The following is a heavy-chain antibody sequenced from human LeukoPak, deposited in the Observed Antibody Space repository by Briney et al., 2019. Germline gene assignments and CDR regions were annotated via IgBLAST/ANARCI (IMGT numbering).Heavy chain of an antibody. CDR1: RFTLGDYA. CDR3: TRGPIQLWIHNAMDV. D-gene: IGHD5-18*01. J-gene: IGHJ6*02. Sequence: PGRSLRLSCTTSRFTLGDYAMSWVRQAPGKGLEWVGFIRCKAYGGTIEYAASVKGRFTISRDDSKSIAYLQMNSLKIEDTALYYCTRGPIQLWIHNAMDVWGQGTTVTVSS. V-gene: IGHV3-49*04. CDR2: IRCKAYGGTI.